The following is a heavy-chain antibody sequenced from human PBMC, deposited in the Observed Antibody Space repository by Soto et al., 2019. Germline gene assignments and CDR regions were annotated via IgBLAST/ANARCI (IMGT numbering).Heavy chain of an antibody. J-gene: IGHJ6*02. D-gene: IGHD4-17*01. CDR1: GSTCDEYA. CDR3: VKDMTPGGADV. V-gene: IGHV3-9*01. CDR2: VYCKGDSK. Sequence: PVGSLRLSCVVSGSTCDEYAMHWVRQVPGEGLEWVSGVYCKGDSKGYADSVKGRFTISKDNAKNSLYLQMHSLRVEDTAVYYCVKDMTPGGADVWGQGTTVTVSS.